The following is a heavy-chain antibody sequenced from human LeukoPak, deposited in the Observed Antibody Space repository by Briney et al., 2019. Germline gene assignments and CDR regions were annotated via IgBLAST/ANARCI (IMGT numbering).Heavy chain of an antibody. CDR3: ARHERGPGIAVAGTYYYYGMDV. CDR2: IYYSGST. V-gene: IGHV4-59*08. D-gene: IGHD6-19*01. Sequence: SETLSLTCAVYGGSFSSYYRSWIRQPPGKGLEWIGDIYYSGSTKYNPSLESGVSTSVNTSKKHFSLKLSSVTAADTAVYYCARHERGPGIAVAGTYYYYGMDVWGEGTTVTVSS. J-gene: IGHJ6*04. CDR1: GGSFSSYY.